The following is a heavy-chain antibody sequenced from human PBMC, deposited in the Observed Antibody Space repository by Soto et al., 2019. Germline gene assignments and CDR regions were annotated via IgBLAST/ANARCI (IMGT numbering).Heavy chain of an antibody. D-gene: IGHD2-2*01. CDR1: GYSFTSYW. Sequence: PGESLKISCKGSGYSFTSYWISWVRQMPGKGLEWMGRIDPSDSYTNYSPSFQGRVTISADKSISTAYLQWSSLKASDTAMYYCARSIHCTSTNCYSPPGGFYYYYGMDVWGQGTTVTVSS. CDR3: ARSIHCTSTNCYSPPGGFYYYYGMDV. V-gene: IGHV5-10-1*01. J-gene: IGHJ6*02. CDR2: IDPSDSYT.